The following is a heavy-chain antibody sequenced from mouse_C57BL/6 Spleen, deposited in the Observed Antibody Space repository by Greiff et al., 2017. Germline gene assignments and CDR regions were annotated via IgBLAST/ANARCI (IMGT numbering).Heavy chain of an antibody. CDR1: GYAFSSYW. D-gene: IGHD2-4*01. V-gene: IGHV1-80*01. Sequence: VQLQQSGAELVKPGASVKISCKASGYAFSSYWMNWVKQRPGKGLEWIGQIHPGDGDTNYNGKFKGKATLTADKSSSTAYMQLSSLTSEDSAVYFCARSGDYDGGGSPGFAYWGQGTLVTVSA. CDR2: IHPGDGDT. CDR3: ARSGDYDGGGSPGFAY. J-gene: IGHJ3*01.